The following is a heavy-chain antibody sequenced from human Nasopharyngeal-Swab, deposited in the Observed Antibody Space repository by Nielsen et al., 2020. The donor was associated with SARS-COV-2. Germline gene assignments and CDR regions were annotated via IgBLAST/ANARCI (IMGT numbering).Heavy chain of an antibody. CDR1: GGSISSSSYY. CDR3: ARHERRWLQLRISWFDP. CDR2: IYYSWST. Sequence: SETLSLTCTVSGGSISSSSYYWGWIRQPPGKGLEWIGSIYYSWSTYYNPSLKSRVTISVDTSKNQFSLKLSSVTAADTAAYYCARHERRWLQLRISWFDPWGQGTLVTVSS. V-gene: IGHV4-39*01. J-gene: IGHJ5*02. D-gene: IGHD5-24*01.